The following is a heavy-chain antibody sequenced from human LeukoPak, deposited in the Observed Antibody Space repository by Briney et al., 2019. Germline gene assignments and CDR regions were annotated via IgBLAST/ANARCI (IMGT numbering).Heavy chain of an antibody. Sequence: GGSLRLACAASGFTFSSYWMSWVRQAPGKGLEWVANIKQDGSEKYYVDSVKGGFTISRDNDKNSLYLQVNSLRAEDTAVYYCARGGYYDTSGYRPLDYWGQGTLVTISS. D-gene: IGHD3-22*01. V-gene: IGHV3-7*01. CDR2: IKQDGSEK. CDR3: ARGGYYDTSGYRPLDY. J-gene: IGHJ4*02. CDR1: GFTFSSYW.